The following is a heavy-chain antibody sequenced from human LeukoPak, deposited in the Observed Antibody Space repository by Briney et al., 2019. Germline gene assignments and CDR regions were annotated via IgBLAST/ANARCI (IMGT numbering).Heavy chain of an antibody. D-gene: IGHD3-3*01. CDR1: GGSISSGDYY. CDR2: IYYSGST. CDR3: ASHDFWSGVTGY. Sequence: SETLSLTCTVSGGSISSGDYYWSWIRQPPGKGLEWIGYIYYSGSTYYNPSLKSRVTISVDTSKNQSSLKLSSVTAADTAVYYCASHDFWSGVTGYWGQGTLVTVSS. V-gene: IGHV4-30-4*08. J-gene: IGHJ4*02.